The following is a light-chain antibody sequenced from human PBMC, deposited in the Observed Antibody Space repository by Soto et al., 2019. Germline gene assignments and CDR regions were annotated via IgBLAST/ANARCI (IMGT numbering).Light chain of an antibody. CDR3: QQYNNWPIT. Sequence: IVMTQSPATLSVSPGERATLSCRAIQTILSNLAWYQQKPGQAPRLLIYGASTRATDIPARFSGSASGTEFTLTISSPQSEDFAIYYCQQYNNWPITFGQGTRLEIK. V-gene: IGKV3-15*01. CDR1: QTILSN. CDR2: GAS. J-gene: IGKJ5*01.